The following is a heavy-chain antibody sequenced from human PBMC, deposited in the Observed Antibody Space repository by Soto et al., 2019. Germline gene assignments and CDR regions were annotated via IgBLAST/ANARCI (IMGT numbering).Heavy chain of an antibody. V-gene: IGHV1-69*13. CDR2: IIPIFGTA. CDR3: ARGNVTPGQTHNWFDP. D-gene: IGHD4-17*01. Sequence: PSVKVSCKASGYTFTSYAISWVRQAPGQGLEWMGGIIPIFGTANYAQKFQGRVTITADESTSTAYMELSSLRSEDTAVYYCARGNVTPGQTHNWFDPWGQGTLVTVSS. J-gene: IGHJ5*02. CDR1: GYTFTSYA.